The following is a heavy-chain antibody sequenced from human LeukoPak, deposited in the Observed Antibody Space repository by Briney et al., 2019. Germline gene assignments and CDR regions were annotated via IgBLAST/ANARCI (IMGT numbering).Heavy chain of an antibody. J-gene: IGHJ6*02. V-gene: IGHV4-59*08. CDR3: ARTYGSGSYYYYGMDV. CDR1: GGSFSGYY. D-gene: IGHD3-10*01. Sequence: SETLSLTCAVYGGSFSGYYWSWIRQPPGKGLEWIGYIYYSGSTNYNPSLKSRVTISVDTSKNQFSLKLSSVTAADTAVYYCARTYGSGSYYYYGMDVWGQGTTVTVSS. CDR2: IYYSGST.